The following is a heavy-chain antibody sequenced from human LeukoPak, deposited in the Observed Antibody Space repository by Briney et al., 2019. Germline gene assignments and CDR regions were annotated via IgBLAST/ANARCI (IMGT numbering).Heavy chain of an antibody. CDR2: ISSSSSYI. Sequence: GGSLRLSCAASGFTFSSYSMNWVRQAPGKGLEWVSSISSSSSYIYYPDSVKGRFTISRDNAKNSLYLQMNSLRAEDTAVYFCARGELTGYYLDYWGQGTLVTVSS. CDR1: GFTFSSYS. J-gene: IGHJ4*02. D-gene: IGHD3-9*01. V-gene: IGHV3-21*01. CDR3: ARGELTGYYLDY.